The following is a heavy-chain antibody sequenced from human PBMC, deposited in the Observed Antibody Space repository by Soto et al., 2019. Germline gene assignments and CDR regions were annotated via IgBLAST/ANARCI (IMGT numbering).Heavy chain of an antibody. CDR3: GRTYGMDV. CDR2: IDSDGSST. CDR1: GFTFGSYW. V-gene: IGHV3-74*01. J-gene: IGHJ6*02. Sequence: EVQLVESGGGLVQPGGSLRVSCAASGFTFGSYWMNWVRQAPGKGLVWVSRIDSDGSSTTYADSVKGRFTTSRDNAKNTLYLQMSSLRVEDTAVYARGRTYGMDVWGQGTTVTVSS.